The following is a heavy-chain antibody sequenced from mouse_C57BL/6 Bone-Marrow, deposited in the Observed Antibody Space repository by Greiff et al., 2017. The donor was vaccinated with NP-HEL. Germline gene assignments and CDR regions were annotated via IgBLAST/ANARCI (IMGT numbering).Heavy chain of an antibody. J-gene: IGHJ4*01. D-gene: IGHD2-1*01. CDR2: IRNKANGYTT. CDR1: GFTITDYY. CDR3: ARHSNYRENAMDY. V-gene: IGHV7-3*01. Sequence: EVKLMESGGGLVQPGGSLSLSCAASGFTITDYYMSWVRQPPGKALEWLGFIRNKANGYTTEYSASVKGRFTISRDNSQSILYLLMKALMANDSATYYCARHSNYRENAMDYWGQGTSVTVSS.